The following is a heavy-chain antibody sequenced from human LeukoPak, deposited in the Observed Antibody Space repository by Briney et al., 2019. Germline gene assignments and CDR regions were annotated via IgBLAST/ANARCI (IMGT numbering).Heavy chain of an antibody. D-gene: IGHD3-3*01. CDR3: ARVFSYPLRAPFDP. Sequence: SETLSLTCAVYGGSFSGYYWSWIRQPPGKGLEWIGEINHSGSTNYNPSLKSRVTISVDTSKNQFSLKLSSVTAADTAVYYCARVFSYPLRAPFDPWGQGTLVTVSS. CDR2: INHSGST. V-gene: IGHV4-34*01. CDR1: GGSFSGYY. J-gene: IGHJ5*02.